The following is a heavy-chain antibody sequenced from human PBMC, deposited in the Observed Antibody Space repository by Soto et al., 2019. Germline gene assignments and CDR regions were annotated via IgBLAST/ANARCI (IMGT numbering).Heavy chain of an antibody. V-gene: IGHV1-2*02. CDR3: AKGGGYGHGH. CDR2: ISPRRGDH. CDR1: GYNFSAHY. J-gene: IGHJ4*02. Sequence: QLVQSGAEVTKPGASVKVSCKTSGYNFSAHYVHWVRQPPGQGLEWMGWISPRRGDHHSADKFQHRLTLTTDTATTTAFMHLSGLRVNDSAVYYCAKGGGYGHGHWGQGTPIIVSS. D-gene: IGHD5-12*01.